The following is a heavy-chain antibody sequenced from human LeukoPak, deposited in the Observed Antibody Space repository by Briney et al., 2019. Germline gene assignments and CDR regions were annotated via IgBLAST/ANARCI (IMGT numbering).Heavy chain of an antibody. D-gene: IGHD3-10*01. CDR3: ARGLDGSGRRYGSPLDY. V-gene: IGHV3-74*01. Sequence: PGGSLRLSCAASGFTFSNHWMHWVRQAPGKGLVWVSRMDSDGSSKRYAESVKGRFTISRDNAKNILYLQMNSLRAEDTAVYFCARGLDGSGRRYGSPLDYWGQGSLVTVSS. CDR2: MDSDGSSK. J-gene: IGHJ4*02. CDR1: GFTFSNHW.